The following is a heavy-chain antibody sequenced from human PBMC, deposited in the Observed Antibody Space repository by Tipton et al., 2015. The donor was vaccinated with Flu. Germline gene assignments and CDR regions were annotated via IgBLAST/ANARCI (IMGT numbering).Heavy chain of an antibody. CDR2: INTDGSSP. V-gene: IGHV3-74*01. CDR1: GFTFSGYW. D-gene: IGHD3-3*01. J-gene: IGHJ6*03. Sequence: GSLRLSCAASGFTFSGYWMHWVRQAPGKGLVWVSRINTDGSSPSYADSVKGRSTISRDNAKNTLYLQMSSLRAEDTAVYYCARALGVVIEHYYYYYMDVWGKGTTVTVSS. CDR3: ARALGVVIEHYYYYYMDV.